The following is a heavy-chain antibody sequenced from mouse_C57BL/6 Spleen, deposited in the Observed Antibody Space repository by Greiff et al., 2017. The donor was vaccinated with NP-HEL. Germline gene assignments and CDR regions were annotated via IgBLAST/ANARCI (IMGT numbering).Heavy chain of an antibody. CDR2: IDPSDSYT. Sequence: VQLVESGAELVMPGASVKLSCKASGYTFTSYWMHWVKQRPGQGLEWIGEIDPSDSYTNYNQKFKGKSTLTVDKSSRTAYMQLRSLTSEDSAVYYWARSDYGSSLYYDARDYWGQGTSVTVSS. CDR1: GYTFTSYW. CDR3: ARSDYGSSLYYDARDY. J-gene: IGHJ4*01. V-gene: IGHV1-69*01. D-gene: IGHD1-1*01.